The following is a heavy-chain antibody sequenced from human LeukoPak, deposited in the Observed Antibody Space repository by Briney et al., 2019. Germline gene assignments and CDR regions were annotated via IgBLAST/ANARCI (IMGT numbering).Heavy chain of an antibody. CDR3: ARAPIAARPMDAFDI. Sequence: PSETLSLTCTVSGGSISSSSYYWGWIRQPPGKGLEWIGSIYYSGSTDYNPSLKSRVTISVDTSKNQFSLKLRSVTAADTAVYYCARAPIAARPMDAFDIWGQGTMVTVSS. CDR2: IYYSGST. V-gene: IGHV4-39*07. D-gene: IGHD6-6*01. J-gene: IGHJ3*02. CDR1: GGSISSSSYY.